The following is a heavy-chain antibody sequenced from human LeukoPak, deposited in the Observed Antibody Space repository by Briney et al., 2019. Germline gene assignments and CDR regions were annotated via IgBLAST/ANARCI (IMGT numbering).Heavy chain of an antibody. Sequence: ASVKVSCKASGYTFTGYYMHWERQAPGQGLEWMGWINPNSGGTNYAQKFQGRVTMTRDTSISTAYMELSRLRSDDTAVYYCAREDDYYDSSGYYHFDYWGQGTLVTVSS. CDR1: GYTFTGYY. CDR2: INPNSGGT. CDR3: AREDDYYDSSGYYHFDY. D-gene: IGHD3-22*01. V-gene: IGHV1-2*02. J-gene: IGHJ4*02.